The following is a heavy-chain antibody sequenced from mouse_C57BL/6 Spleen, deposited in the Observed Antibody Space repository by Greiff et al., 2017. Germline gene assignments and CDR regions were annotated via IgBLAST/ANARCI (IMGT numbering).Heavy chain of an antibody. CDR2: ISLKSANYAT. V-gene: IGHV6-3*01. Sequence: EVKLVESGGGLVQPGGSMKLSCVASGFTFSNYWMNWVRQSPEKGLEWVAQISLKSANYATNYAESVKGRFTISRDDSKSSVYLQMNNLRAEDTGIYYCTGGYGSRYWYFDVWGTGTTVTVSS. CDR1: GFTFSNYW. D-gene: IGHD1-1*01. J-gene: IGHJ1*03. CDR3: TGGYGSRYWYFDV.